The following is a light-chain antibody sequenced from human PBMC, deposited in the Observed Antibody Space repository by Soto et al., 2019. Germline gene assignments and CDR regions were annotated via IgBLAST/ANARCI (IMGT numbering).Light chain of an antibody. Sequence: EVVMTQSPASLSVSPGERATLSCRASHSISSNLAWYQQKPGQAPRLLIYGTSTRAAGIPARFSGSGSGTDFTLTISSLEPEDFAVYFCQQRSNWPPVTFGGGTKVNIK. J-gene: IGKJ4*01. CDR3: QQRSNWPPVT. CDR2: GTS. V-gene: IGKV3-15*01. CDR1: HSISSN.